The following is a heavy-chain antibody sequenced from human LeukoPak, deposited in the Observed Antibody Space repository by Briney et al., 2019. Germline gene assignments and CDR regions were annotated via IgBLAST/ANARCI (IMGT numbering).Heavy chain of an antibody. CDR3: AKRLWSSSTSCHDCWFDP. D-gene: IGHD2-2*01. Sequence: GGSLRLSCAASGFTFSSYAMSWVRQAPGKGLEWVSAISGSGRTTYYRDSVKGRFTISRDNSKNTLYLQMNSLRAEDTAVYYCAKRLWSSSTSCHDCWFDPWGQGTLVTVSS. CDR2: ISGSGRTT. CDR1: GFTFSSYA. V-gene: IGHV3-23*01. J-gene: IGHJ5*02.